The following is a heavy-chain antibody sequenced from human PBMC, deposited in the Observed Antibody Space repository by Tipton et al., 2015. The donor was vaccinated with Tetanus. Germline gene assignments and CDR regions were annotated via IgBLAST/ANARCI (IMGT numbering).Heavy chain of an antibody. Sequence: TLSLTCAVSGGSISSSNWWSWVRQPPGKGLEWIGEIYHSGSTNYNPSLKSRVTISVDKSKNQFSLKLSSVTAADTAVYYCAREGDAPYYGSGSFKSGGAFDIWGQGTMVTVSS. CDR3: AREGDAPYYGSGSFKSGGAFDI. V-gene: IGHV4-4*02. CDR2: IYHSGST. CDR1: GGSISSSNW. J-gene: IGHJ3*02. D-gene: IGHD3-10*01.